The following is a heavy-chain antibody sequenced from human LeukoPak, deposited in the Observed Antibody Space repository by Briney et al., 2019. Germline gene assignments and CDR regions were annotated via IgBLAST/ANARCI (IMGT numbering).Heavy chain of an antibody. Sequence: GGSLRLSCAASGFTLSSYAMHWVRQAPGKGLEWVAIISYDGSNKYYADSVKGRFTISRDNSKNTLYLQMNSLRAEDTAVYYCARDIGYCSGGSCSDYGMDVWGQGTTVTVSS. CDR1: GFTLSSYA. D-gene: IGHD2-15*01. CDR3: ARDIGYCSGGSCSDYGMDV. CDR2: ISYDGSNK. V-gene: IGHV3-30*04. J-gene: IGHJ6*02.